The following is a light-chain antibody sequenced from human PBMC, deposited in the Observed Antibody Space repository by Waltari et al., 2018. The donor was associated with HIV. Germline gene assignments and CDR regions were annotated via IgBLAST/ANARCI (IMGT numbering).Light chain of an antibody. Sequence: SVLTQPPSLSAAPGQKVTITCYGSDSDIGNNYVSWYQQLPEPAPKHLIHENKNRPSGSPDRFSGSKSGTSATLAITGLPPGDEADYFCGTWDSNLGVVLFGGGTKLTVL. CDR2: ENK. CDR3: GTWDSNLGVVL. V-gene: IGLV1-51*01. J-gene: IGLJ2*01. CDR1: DSDIGNNY.